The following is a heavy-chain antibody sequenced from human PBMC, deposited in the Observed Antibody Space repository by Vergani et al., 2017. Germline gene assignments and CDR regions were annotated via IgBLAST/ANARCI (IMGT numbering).Heavy chain of an antibody. J-gene: IGHJ6*02. D-gene: IGHD3-22*01. CDR1: GFTFSDYY. CDR3: ARDLDYDSSGYYYVLYYYGMDV. CDR2: ISSSGSTI. V-gene: IGHV3-11*01. Sequence: QVQLVESGGGLVKPGGSLRLSCAASGFTFSDYYMSWIRQAPGKGLEWVSYISSSGSTIYYADSVKGRFTISRDNAKNSLYLQMNSLRSEDTAVYYCARDLDYDSSGYYYVLYYYGMDVWGQGTTVTVSS.